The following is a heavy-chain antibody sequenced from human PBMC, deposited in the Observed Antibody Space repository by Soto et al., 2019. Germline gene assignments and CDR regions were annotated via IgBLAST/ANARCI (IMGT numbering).Heavy chain of an antibody. D-gene: IGHD5-18*01. V-gene: IGHV1-18*01. CDR3: AKDQGSYGSSDVFDY. J-gene: IGHJ4*02. CDR1: GYTFTSYG. Sequence: ASVKVSCKASGYTFTSYGISWVRQAPGQGLEWMGWISAYNGNTNYAQKLQGRVTMTTDTSTSTAYMELRSLRSDDTAVYYCAKDQGSYGSSDVFDYWGQGTLVTVSS. CDR2: ISAYNGNT.